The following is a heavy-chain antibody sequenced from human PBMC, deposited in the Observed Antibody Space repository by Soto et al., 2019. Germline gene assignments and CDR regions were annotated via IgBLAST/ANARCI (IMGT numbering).Heavy chain of an antibody. CDR2: IYYSGST. D-gene: IGHD3-3*01. V-gene: IGHV4-39*01. Sequence: SETLSLTCTVSGGSISSSSYYWGWIRQPPGKGLEWIGSIYYSGSTYYNPSLKSRVAISVDTAKNQFSLKLSSVTAADTAVYYCARLGFASRILGWLLFLYYFDCWGQGTLVTVSS. CDR1: GGSISSSSYY. CDR3: ARLGFASRILGWLLFLYYFDC. J-gene: IGHJ4*02.